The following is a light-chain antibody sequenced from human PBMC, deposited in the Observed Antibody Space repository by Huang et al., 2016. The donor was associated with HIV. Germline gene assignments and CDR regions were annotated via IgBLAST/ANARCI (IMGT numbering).Light chain of an antibody. CDR3: QQSFSMPNT. CDR2: GVS. CDR1: QSISRY. Sequence: DIQMTQSPSSLFASVGDRVTITCRASQSISRYLNWYQHKPGKVPKLLIYGVSNLPSGVPSRVSGYGSGTDFTLTIDSLQREDFATYYCQQSFSMPNTFGPGTKLE. V-gene: IGKV1-39*01. J-gene: IGKJ2*01.